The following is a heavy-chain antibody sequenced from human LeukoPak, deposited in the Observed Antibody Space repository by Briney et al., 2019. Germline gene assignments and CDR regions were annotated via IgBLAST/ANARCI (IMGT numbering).Heavy chain of an antibody. CDR2: TYYRSKWYN. Sequence: KSSQTLSLTCAISGDIVSSDSAAWNWIRQSPSRGLEWLGRTYYRSKWYNDYAVSVKSRITINPDTSKHQFSLQLNSVTPEDTAVYYCAREEVYSSSWYFDYWGQGTLVTVSS. CDR1: GDIVSSDSAA. D-gene: IGHD6-13*01. J-gene: IGHJ4*02. CDR3: AREEVYSSSWYFDY. V-gene: IGHV6-1*01.